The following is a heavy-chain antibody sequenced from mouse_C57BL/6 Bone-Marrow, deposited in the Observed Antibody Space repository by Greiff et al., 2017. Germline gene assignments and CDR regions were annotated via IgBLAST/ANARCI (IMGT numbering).Heavy chain of an antibody. J-gene: IGHJ1*03. Sequence: QVQLKQSGAELAKPGASVKLSCKASGYTFTSSWMHWVKQRPGQGLEWIGYINPSSGYTKYNQKFKDKATLTADKSSSTAYMQLSSLTYEDSAVYYCASEDGSSSWYFDVWGTGTTVTVSS. D-gene: IGHD1-1*01. CDR3: ASEDGSSSWYFDV. V-gene: IGHV1-7*01. CDR1: GYTFTSSW. CDR2: INPSSGYT.